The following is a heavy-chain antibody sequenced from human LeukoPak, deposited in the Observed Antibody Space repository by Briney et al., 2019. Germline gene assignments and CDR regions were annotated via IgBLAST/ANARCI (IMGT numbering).Heavy chain of an antibody. Sequence: GGSLRLSCAASGFIFSNYWMSWVRQAPGKGLEWVANVNQDGSGKYYVDSVKGRFTISKDNAKNSLYLQMNSLRAEDTAVYYCTSANYGPAYWGQGTLVTVSS. D-gene: IGHD5-24*01. V-gene: IGHV3-7*01. CDR2: VNQDGSGK. J-gene: IGHJ4*02. CDR1: GFIFSNYW. CDR3: TSANYGPAY.